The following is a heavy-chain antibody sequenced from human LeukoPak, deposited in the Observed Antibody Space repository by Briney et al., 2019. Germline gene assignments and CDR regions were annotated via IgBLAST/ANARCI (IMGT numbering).Heavy chain of an antibody. CDR2: INWNGGST. D-gene: IGHD3-22*01. Sequence: GGSLRLSCAASGFTFDDYGMSWVRQAPGKGLEWVSGINWNGGSTGYADSVKGRFTISRDNAKNSLYLQMNSLRAEDTALYYCARGALDYYDSSGYIYYFDYWGQGTLATVSS. V-gene: IGHV3-20*04. CDR3: ARGALDYYDSSGYIYYFDY. CDR1: GFTFDDYG. J-gene: IGHJ4*02.